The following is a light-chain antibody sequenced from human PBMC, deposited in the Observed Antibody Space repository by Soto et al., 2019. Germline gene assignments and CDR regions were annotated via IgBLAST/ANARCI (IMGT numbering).Light chain of an antibody. CDR3: QQSYSAPLT. V-gene: IGKV1-39*01. J-gene: IGKJ4*01. CDR2: AAS. Sequence: DIQMTQSPSSLYASVGDRVTITCLASQSISSYLNWYQQNPGKAPKLLIYAASSLQSGVPSRFSGSGSGTDFTLTISSLQPEDFSTYYCQQSYSAPLTFGGGTKVEIK. CDR1: QSISSY.